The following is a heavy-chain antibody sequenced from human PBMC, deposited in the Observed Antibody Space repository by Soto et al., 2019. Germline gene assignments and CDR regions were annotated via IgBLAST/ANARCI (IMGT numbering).Heavy chain of an antibody. D-gene: IGHD3-22*01. J-gene: IGHJ6*02. Sequence: PGESLKISCKGSGYSFTSYWIGWVRQMPGKGLEWMGIIYPGDPDTRYSPSFQGQVTISADKSISTAYLQWSSLKASDTAMYYCATADSSGYNGYYYGMDVWGQGTTVTVSS. CDR1: GYSFTSYW. CDR2: IYPGDPDT. V-gene: IGHV5-51*01. CDR3: ATADSSGYNGYYYGMDV.